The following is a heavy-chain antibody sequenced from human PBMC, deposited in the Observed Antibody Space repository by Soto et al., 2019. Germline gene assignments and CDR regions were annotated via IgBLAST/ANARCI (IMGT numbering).Heavy chain of an antibody. CDR2: ISSSSSTI. Sequence: GGSLRLFCAASGFTFSSYSMNWVRQAPWKGLEWVSYISSSSSTIYYADSVKGRFTISRDNAKNSLYLQMNSLRDEDTAVYYCAREGRDTAMVTDYYYGMDVWGQGTTVTVSS. D-gene: IGHD5-18*01. J-gene: IGHJ6*02. CDR1: GFTFSSYS. CDR3: AREGRDTAMVTDYYYGMDV. V-gene: IGHV3-48*02.